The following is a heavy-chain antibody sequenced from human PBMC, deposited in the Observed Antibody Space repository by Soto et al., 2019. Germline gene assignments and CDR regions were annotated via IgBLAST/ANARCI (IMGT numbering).Heavy chain of an antibody. CDR3: ARDGGGSYLPFDY. CDR2: IWYDGSNK. CDR1: GFTFSSYG. Sequence: QVQLVESGGGVVQPGRSLRLSCAASGFTFSSYGMHWVRQAPGKGLEWVAVIWYDGSNKYYADSVKGRFTISRDNSKNTLYLQMNSLRAEDTAVYYCARDGGGSYLPFDYWGQGTLVTVSS. D-gene: IGHD1-26*01. J-gene: IGHJ4*02. V-gene: IGHV3-33*01.